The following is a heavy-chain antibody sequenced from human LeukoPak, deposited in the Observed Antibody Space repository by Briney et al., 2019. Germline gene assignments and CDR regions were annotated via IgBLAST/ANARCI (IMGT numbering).Heavy chain of an antibody. CDR1: GFTFSDYT. J-gene: IGHJ6*03. CDR2: ISSSSSYI. Sequence: GGSLRLSCAASGFTFSDYTMNWVRQAPGKGLEWVSSISSSSSYIYYADSVKGRFTISRDNAKNSLSLQMKSLRAEDTAVYYCVRGGYSYGPLDYYYYMDVWGKGTTVTVSS. D-gene: IGHD5-18*01. V-gene: IGHV3-21*01. CDR3: VRGGYSYGPLDYYYYMDV.